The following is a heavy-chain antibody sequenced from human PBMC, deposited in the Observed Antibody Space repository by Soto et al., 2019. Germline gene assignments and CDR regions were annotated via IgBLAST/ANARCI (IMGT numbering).Heavy chain of an antibody. V-gene: IGHV5-51*01. CDR2: IYPGDSDT. CDR1: GCSFTSYW. J-gene: IGHJ4*02. Sequence: PGGALGIPWKGSGCSFTSYWIGWVSQVPGKGLEWMGIIYPGDSDTRYSPSFQGQVTISADKSISTAYLQWSSLKASDTAMYYCARLVYYGSGSYYPHWGQGTLVTVSS. CDR3: ARLVYYGSGSYYPH. D-gene: IGHD3-10*01.